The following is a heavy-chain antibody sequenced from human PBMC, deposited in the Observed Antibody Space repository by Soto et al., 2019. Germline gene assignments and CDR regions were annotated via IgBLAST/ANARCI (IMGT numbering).Heavy chain of an antibody. CDR1: GYTFTSYG. J-gene: IGHJ6*02. D-gene: IGHD3-9*01. CDR3: ARGRRYILTGYYPHYYYYYGMDG. Sequence: ASVKVPCKGSGYTFTSYGISGGRQAPGQGLEWMGWLSGHNTNPNQAQNHQGRGTMTTDTATGTAYMEQRSLRSDDTAVDYCARGRRYILTGYYPHYYYYYGMDGWGQGTTVTVPS. V-gene: IGHV1-18*01. CDR2: LSGHNTNP.